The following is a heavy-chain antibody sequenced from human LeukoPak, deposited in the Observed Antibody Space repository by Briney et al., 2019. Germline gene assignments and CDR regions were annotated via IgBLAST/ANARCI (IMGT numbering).Heavy chain of an antibody. CDR3: ARGLLWFGESPFDY. V-gene: IGHV1-8*02. CDR1: GYTFTSYD. Sequence: ASVKASCKASGYTFTSYDINWVRQATGQGLEWMGWMNPNSGSTSYAQKFQGRVTMTRDTSTSTVYMELSSLRSEDTAVYYCARGLLWFGESPFDYWGQGTLVTVSS. CDR2: MNPNSGST. D-gene: IGHD3-10*01. J-gene: IGHJ4*02.